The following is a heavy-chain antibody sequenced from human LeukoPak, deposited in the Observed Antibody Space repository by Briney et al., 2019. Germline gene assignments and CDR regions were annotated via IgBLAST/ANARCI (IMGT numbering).Heavy chain of an antibody. J-gene: IGHJ3*02. D-gene: IGHD3-3*01. Sequence: PGGSLRLSCAASGFNFINYWMTWVRQAPGKGLEWVANIKQDGSEKYYVDSVKGRFTISRDNAKNPLYLQMNSLRAEDTAVYYCARDGFSRISIFGVVSDAFDIWGQGTMVTVSS. CDR3: ARDGFSRISIFGVVSDAFDI. V-gene: IGHV3-7*01. CDR2: IKQDGSEK. CDR1: GFNFINYW.